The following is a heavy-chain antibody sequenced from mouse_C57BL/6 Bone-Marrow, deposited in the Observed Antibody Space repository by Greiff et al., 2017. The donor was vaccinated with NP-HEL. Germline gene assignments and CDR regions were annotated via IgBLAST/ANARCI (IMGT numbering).Heavy chain of an antibody. CDR3: HYYGSSPWFAY. Sequence: VQLQQSGAELVRPGASVKLSCTASGFNIKDYYMHWVKQRPEQGLEWIGRIDPEDGDTAYAPKFQGKATMTADTSSNTAYLQLSSLTSEDTAVYYSHYYGSSPWFAYWGQGTLVTVSA. CDR1: GFNIKDYY. CDR2: IDPEDGDT. J-gene: IGHJ3*01. D-gene: IGHD1-1*01. V-gene: IGHV14-1*01.